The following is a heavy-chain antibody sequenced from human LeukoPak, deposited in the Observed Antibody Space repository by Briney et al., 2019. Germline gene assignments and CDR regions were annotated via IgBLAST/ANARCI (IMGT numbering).Heavy chain of an antibody. Sequence: SETLSLTCTVSGGSISSYYWSWIRQPAGKGVEWIGRLYNSGSTTYNPSLKRRVTMSVDTSDNKFSLKLSSVTAADTAMYYCARVNLPSIRGAFDIWGPGTMVTVSS. V-gene: IGHV4-4*07. CDR3: ARVNLPSIRGAFDI. CDR1: GGSISSYY. CDR2: LYNSGST. D-gene: IGHD1-14*01. J-gene: IGHJ3*02.